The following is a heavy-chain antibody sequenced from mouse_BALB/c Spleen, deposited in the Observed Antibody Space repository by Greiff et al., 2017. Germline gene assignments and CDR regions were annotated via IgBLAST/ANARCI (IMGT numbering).Heavy chain of an antibody. Sequence: QVQLQQSGPSLVQPSQSLSITCTVSGFSLTSYGVHWVRQSPGKGLEWLGVIWRGGSTDYNAAFMSRLSITKDNSKSQVFFKMNSLQADDTAIYYCAQRVNRYDENYAMDYWGQGTSVTVSS. D-gene: IGHD2-14*01. CDR3: AQRVNRYDENYAMDY. J-gene: IGHJ4*01. V-gene: IGHV2-5-1*01. CDR2: IWRGGST. CDR1: GFSLTSYG.